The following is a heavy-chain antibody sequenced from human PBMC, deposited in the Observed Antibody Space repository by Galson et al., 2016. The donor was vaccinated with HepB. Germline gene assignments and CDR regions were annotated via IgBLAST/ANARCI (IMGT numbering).Heavy chain of an antibody. J-gene: IGHJ4*02. Sequence: SETLSLTCIVSGDSISGTEYYWGWIRQSPGRGLEWIGSIYYSGSTYYNPSLQSRVTISVDTSKNHFSLRLSSVTAADTAIYYCAGLGGGDWKFDSWGPGTLVTVSS. CDR1: GDSISGTEYY. V-gene: IGHV4-39*02. CDR2: IYYSGST. D-gene: IGHD2-21*02. CDR3: AGLGGGDWKFDS.